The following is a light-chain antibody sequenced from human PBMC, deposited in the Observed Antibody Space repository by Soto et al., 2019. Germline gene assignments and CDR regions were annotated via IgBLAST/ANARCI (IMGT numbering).Light chain of an antibody. V-gene: IGKV1-39*01. Sequence: DIQMTQSPSSLSASVVDRVTITFRASQSISSYLNWYQQKPGKAPKLLIYAASTLQTGVTSRFSGSGSGTDFTLTISSLQPEDFATYYCQQSYSNPRTFGQGTKVDIK. CDR3: QQSYSNPRT. CDR1: QSISSY. J-gene: IGKJ1*01. CDR2: AAS.